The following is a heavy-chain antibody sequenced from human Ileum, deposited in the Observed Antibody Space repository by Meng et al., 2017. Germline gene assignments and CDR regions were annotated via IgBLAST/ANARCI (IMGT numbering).Heavy chain of an antibody. D-gene: IGHD5-12*01. CDR1: GFTFSTSW. Sequence: GESLKISCAASGFTFSTSWMTWVRQAPEKGLEWVAHISQDGTEKYYVDSVKGRFTISRDNAENSLYLQMNNLRAEDTAKYYCARDRYRAAEYWGQGTLVTVSS. CDR2: ISQDGTEK. J-gene: IGHJ4*02. CDR3: ARDRYRAAEY. V-gene: IGHV3-7*01.